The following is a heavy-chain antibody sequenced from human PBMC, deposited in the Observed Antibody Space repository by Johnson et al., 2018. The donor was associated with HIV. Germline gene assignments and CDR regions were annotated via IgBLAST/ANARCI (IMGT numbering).Heavy chain of an antibody. V-gene: IGHV3-30*04. CDR1: GFTFSSYA. J-gene: IGHJ3*02. D-gene: IGHD6-6*01. CDR3: ARDRGIAARPFRYAFDI. Sequence: QVQLVESGGGVVQPGRSLRLSCAASGFTFSSYAMHWVRQAPGKGLEWVAVISYDGSTKYDADSVKGRFTISRDNSKNTLYLQMNSLRAEDTAVYFCARDRGIAARPFRYAFDIWGQGTMVTVSS. CDR2: ISYDGSTK.